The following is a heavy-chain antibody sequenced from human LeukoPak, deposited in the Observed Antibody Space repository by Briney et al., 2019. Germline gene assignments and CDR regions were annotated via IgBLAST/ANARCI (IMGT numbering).Heavy chain of an antibody. V-gene: IGHV3-23*01. CDR2: ISGSGGST. D-gene: IGHD2-21*01. CDR3: AKRYDPLWNYYYMDV. Sequence: GGSLRLSCAASGFTFSSYAMSWVRQAPGKGLEWVSAISGSGGSTYYADSVKGRFTISRDNSKNTLYLQMNSLRAEDTAVYYCAKRYDPLWNYYYMDVWGKGTTVTVSS. J-gene: IGHJ6*03. CDR1: GFTFSSYA.